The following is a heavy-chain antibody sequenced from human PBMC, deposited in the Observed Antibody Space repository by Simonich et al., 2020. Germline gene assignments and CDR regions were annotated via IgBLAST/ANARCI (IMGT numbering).Heavy chain of an antibody. CDR2: ISYDGRNK. J-gene: IGHJ4*02. D-gene: IGHD6-13*01. CDR1: GFTFSSYA. V-gene: IGHV3-30*07. Sequence: QVQLVESGGGVVQPGRSLRLSCAASGFTFSSYAMHWVRQAPGKGLEWVACISYDGRNKYYADSVKGRFTISRDNSKNTLYLQMNSLRAEDTAVYYCARELSKNGEAAAGYYFDYWGQGTLVTVSS. CDR3: ARELSKNGEAAAGYYFDY.